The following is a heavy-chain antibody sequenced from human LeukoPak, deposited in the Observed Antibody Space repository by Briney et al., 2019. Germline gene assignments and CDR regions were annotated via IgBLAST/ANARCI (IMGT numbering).Heavy chain of an antibody. D-gene: IGHD3-10*01. CDR1: GFTFSSYG. CDR2: IWYDGSNK. Sequence: GGSLRLSCAASGFTFSSYGMHWVRQAPGKGLEWVAVIWYDGSNKYYADSVKGRFTISRDNSKSTLYLQMNSLRAEDTAVYYCARDERSGSYYNVDWFDPWGQGTLVTVSS. CDR3: ARDERSGSYYNVDWFDP. V-gene: IGHV3-33*01. J-gene: IGHJ5*02.